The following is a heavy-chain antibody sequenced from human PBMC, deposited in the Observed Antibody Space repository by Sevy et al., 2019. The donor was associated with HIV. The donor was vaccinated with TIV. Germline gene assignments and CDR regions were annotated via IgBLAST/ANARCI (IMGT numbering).Heavy chain of an antibody. V-gene: IGHV3-7*01. CDR2: IKQDGSER. J-gene: IGHJ4*02. CDR3: ARYYYDSSGYYLFDY. CDR1: GFTFSTYW. D-gene: IGHD3-22*01. Sequence: GGSLRLSCAASGFTFSTYWMSWVRQAPGKGLEWVANIKQDGSERYYVDSVKGRFTIFRDNAKNSLYLQMNSLRAEDTAVYYCARYYYDSSGYYLFDYWGQGTLVTVSS.